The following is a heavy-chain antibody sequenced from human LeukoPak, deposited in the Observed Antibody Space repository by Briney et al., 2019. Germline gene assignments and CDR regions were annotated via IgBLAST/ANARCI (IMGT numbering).Heavy chain of an antibody. CDR3: ARASYYYDSSGYPGYYFDY. V-gene: IGHV1-2*02. CDR2: INPNSGGT. J-gene: IGHJ4*02. D-gene: IGHD3-22*01. Sequence: ASVKVSCKASGYTFTDYYMHWVRQAPGQGLEWMGWINPNSGGTNYAQKFQGRVIMTRDTSVSTDYMELSRLRSDDTAVYYCARASYYYDSSGYPGYYFDYWGQGTLVTVSS. CDR1: GYTFTDYY.